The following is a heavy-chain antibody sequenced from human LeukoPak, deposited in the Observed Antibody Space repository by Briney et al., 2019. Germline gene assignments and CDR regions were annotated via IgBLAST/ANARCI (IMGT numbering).Heavy chain of an antibody. Sequence: GGSLRLSCAASGFTFSSYSMSWVRQAPGKGLEWVSTISGSGDSTNYADSVKGRFTISRDNSKNTLYLQMNSLRAEDTAVYYCARDLKYSSGWWGIFDYWGQGTLVTVSS. CDR3: ARDLKYSSGWWGIFDY. CDR1: GFTFSSYS. D-gene: IGHD6-19*01. J-gene: IGHJ4*02. CDR2: ISGSGDST. V-gene: IGHV3-23*01.